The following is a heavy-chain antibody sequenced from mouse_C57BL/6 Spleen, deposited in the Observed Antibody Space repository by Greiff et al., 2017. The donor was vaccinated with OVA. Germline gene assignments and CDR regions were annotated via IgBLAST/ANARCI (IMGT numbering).Heavy chain of an antibody. V-gene: IGHV14-1*01. CDR3: TTYYYGSRVYFDY. CDR2: IDPEDGDT. CDR1: GFNIKDYY. D-gene: IGHD1-1*01. Sequence: EVQLKQSGAELVRPGASVKLSCTASGFNIKDYYMHWVKQRPEQGLEWIGRIDPEDGDTEYAPKFQGKATMTADTSSNTAYLQLSSLTSEDTAVYYCTTYYYGSRVYFDYWGQGTTLTVSS. J-gene: IGHJ2*01.